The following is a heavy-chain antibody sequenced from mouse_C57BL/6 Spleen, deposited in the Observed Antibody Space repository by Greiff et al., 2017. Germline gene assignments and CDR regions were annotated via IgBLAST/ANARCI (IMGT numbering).Heavy chain of an antibody. CDR3: ARGGSSGYWYFDV. CDR2: IDPSDSYT. Sequence: QVQLQQPGAELVMPGASVKLSCKASGYTFTSYWMHWVKQRPGQGLEWVGEIDPSDSYTNYNQKFKGKSTLTVDKSSSTAYMQLSSLTSEDSAVYYCARGGSSGYWYFDVWGTGTTVTVSS. CDR1: GYTFTSYW. D-gene: IGHD1-1*01. V-gene: IGHV1-69*01. J-gene: IGHJ1*03.